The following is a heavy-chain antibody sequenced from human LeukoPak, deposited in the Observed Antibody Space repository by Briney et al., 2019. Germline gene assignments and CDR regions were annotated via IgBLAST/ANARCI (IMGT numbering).Heavy chain of an antibody. Sequence: GGSLRLSCAASGFTFSSYWMHWVRQAPGKGLVWVSRINSDGSSTSYADSVKGRFTISRDNAKNTLYLQINSLRAEDTAVYYCARPSYGSGSYYVWGQGTLVTVSS. D-gene: IGHD1-26*01. V-gene: IGHV3-74*01. CDR2: INSDGSST. CDR3: ARPSYGSGSYYV. CDR1: GFTFSSYW. J-gene: IGHJ4*02.